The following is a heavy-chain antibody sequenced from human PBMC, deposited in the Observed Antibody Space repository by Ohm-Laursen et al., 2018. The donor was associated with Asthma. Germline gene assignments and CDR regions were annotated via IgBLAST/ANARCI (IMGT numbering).Heavy chain of an antibody. Sequence: SLRLSCSASGYSFSLYSIHWIRQAPGKGLEWVSYVSSSGNTLYYADSVKGRFTISRDNAQNSLYLQMTSLRDEDTAVYYCARVADYDFWSGYSLDYWGQGTLVTVSS. J-gene: IGHJ4*02. V-gene: IGHV3-48*02. D-gene: IGHD3-3*01. CDR3: ARVADYDFWSGYSLDY. CDR1: GYSFSLYS. CDR2: VSSSGNTL.